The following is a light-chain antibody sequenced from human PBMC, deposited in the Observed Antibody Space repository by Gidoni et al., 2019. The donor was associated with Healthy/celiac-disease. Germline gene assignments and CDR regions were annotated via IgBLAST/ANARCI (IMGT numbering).Light chain of an antibody. CDR3: QQCYNTPPT. CDR1: QSISSY. CDR2: AAS. Sequence: DIQMTQSPSSLSASVGDRVTITCQASQSISSYVNWYQQKPGKAPKLLIYAASNLESGVPSRFSGSGSGTDFTLTISSLQPEDFATYYCQQCYNTPPTFGAGTKVEIK. J-gene: IGKJ4*01. V-gene: IGKV1-39*01.